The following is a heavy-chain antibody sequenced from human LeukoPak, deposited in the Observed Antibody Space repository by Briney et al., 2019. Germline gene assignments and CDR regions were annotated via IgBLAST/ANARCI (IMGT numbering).Heavy chain of an antibody. CDR2: IYTSGST. D-gene: IGHD6-13*01. CDR1: GGSISSGSYY. CDR3: ARLQQLTFDY. J-gene: IGHJ4*02. V-gene: IGHV4-61*02. Sequence: SETLSLTCTVSGGSISSGSYYWSWIRQPAGKGLEWIGRIYTSGSTNYNPSLKSRVTISVDTSKNQFSLKLSSVTAADMAVYYCARLQQLTFDYWGQGTLVTVSS.